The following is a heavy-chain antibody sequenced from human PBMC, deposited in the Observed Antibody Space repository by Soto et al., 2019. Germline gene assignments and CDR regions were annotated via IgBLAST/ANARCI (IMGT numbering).Heavy chain of an antibody. CDR3: ARDPYHWRNSYYHGMDV. D-gene: IGHD1-20*01. CDR1: DGSVSSDVYS. CDR2: IYYTGST. J-gene: IGHJ6*02. Sequence: QVQLQESGPGLVKPSETLALTGSVSDGSVSSDVYSRNWSRQAPGQGLDWIGYIYYTGSTNYNPSLKSRVLMSADTSKSQISLKITSVTAADTAVYFCARDPYHWRNSYYHGMDVWGQGTTVTVSS. V-gene: IGHV4-61*08.